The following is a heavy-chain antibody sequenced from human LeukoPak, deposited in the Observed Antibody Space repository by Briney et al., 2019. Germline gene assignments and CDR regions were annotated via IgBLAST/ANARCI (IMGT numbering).Heavy chain of an antibody. V-gene: IGHV5-51*01. CDR3: ARRSSGWGD. CDR2: IYPGDSDT. J-gene: IGHJ4*02. D-gene: IGHD6-19*01. Sequence: GESLKISCQGSGYTFTSYWIAWVRQMPGEGLEWMGIIYPGDSDTIYGPSFQGQVTISADKSINTAYLQWNSLKASDSAIYYCARRSSGWGDWGQGTLVTVSS. CDR1: GYTFTSYW.